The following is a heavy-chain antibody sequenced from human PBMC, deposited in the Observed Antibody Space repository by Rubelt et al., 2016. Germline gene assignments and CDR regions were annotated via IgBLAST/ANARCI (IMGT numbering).Heavy chain of an antibody. Sequence: EVQLVESGGGLVQPGGSLRLSCAASGFTFSSHWMSWVRQAPGKGLEWVANIKQDGSAKYYVDSVKGRFTISRDDSKNTVYLQRKTRGPEDTAVYSCARGNDLGDGYFDYWGQGTLVTVSS. CDR2: IKQDGSAK. CDR1: GFTFSSHW. J-gene: IGHJ4*02. CDR3: ARGNDLGDGYFDY. D-gene: IGHD2-21*02. V-gene: IGHV3-7*04.